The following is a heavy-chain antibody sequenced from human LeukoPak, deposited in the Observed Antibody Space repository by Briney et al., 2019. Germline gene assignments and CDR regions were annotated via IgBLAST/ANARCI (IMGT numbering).Heavy chain of an antibody. CDR3: ARRIRYYTGSGSYYSWFDP. CDR2: IYYSGTT. Sequence: PSGTLSLTCTVSGDSISSRTYCWGWTRQPPGKGLEWIGSIYYSGTTYYNPSLKSRVTISVDTSKNQFSLKLSSVTAADTAVYYCARRIRYYTGSGSYYSWFDPWGQGTLVTVSS. CDR1: GDSISSRTYC. D-gene: IGHD3-10*01. V-gene: IGHV4-39*01. J-gene: IGHJ5*02.